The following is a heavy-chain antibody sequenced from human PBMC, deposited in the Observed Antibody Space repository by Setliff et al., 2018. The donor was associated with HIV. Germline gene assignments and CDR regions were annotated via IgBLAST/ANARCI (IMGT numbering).Heavy chain of an antibody. CDR3: ASQVPGYQDFWSGYLGYFDY. CDR1: GGSISSSSYY. CDR2: IYYSGST. V-gene: IGHV4-39*01. J-gene: IGHJ4*02. D-gene: IGHD3-3*01. Sequence: SETLSLTCTVSGGSISSSSYYWGWIRQPPGKGLEWIGSIYYSGSTYANPSLKSRVTISVDTSKNQFSLNLSSVTAADTAVYYCASQVPGYQDFWSGYLGYFDYWGQGLLVTVPQ.